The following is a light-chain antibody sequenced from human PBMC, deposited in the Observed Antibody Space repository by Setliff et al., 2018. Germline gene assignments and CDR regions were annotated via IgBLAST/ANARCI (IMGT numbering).Light chain of an antibody. V-gene: IGLV1-47*01. CDR1: SSNIGSNY. Sequence: QSVLTQPPSASGTPGQRVTISCSGSSSNIGSNYVYWYQQLPGTTPKLLIYRNNQXXXGVXXXXXXXXXXXXXXLAISGLRSEDEADYYCAAWDDSLSGFWVFGGGTKVTV. CDR2: RNN. CDR3: AAWDDSLSGFWV. J-gene: IGLJ3*02.